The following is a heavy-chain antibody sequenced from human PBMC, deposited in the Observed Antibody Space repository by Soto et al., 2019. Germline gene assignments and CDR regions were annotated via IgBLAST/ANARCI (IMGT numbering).Heavy chain of an antibody. D-gene: IGHD4-17*01. CDR3: ARDPLSSGDYVFDY. Sequence: PGGSLRLSCAASGFTFSSYWMHWVRQAPGKGVVWVSRINSDGSSTSYADSVKGRFTISRDNAKNTLYLQMNSLRAEDTAVYYCARDPLSSGDYVFDYWGQGTLVTVSS. CDR2: INSDGSST. V-gene: IGHV3-74*01. J-gene: IGHJ4*02. CDR1: GFTFSSYW.